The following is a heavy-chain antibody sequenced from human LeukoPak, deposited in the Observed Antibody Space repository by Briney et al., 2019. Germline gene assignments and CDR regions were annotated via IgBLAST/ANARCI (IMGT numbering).Heavy chain of an antibody. D-gene: IGHD2/OR15-2a*01. CDR3: ASSPLLPYYFDY. CDR2: ISSSSSYI. V-gene: IGHV3-21*01. Sequence: AGGSLRLSCAASGFTFSSYSMNWVRQAPGKGLEWVSSISSSSSYIYYADSVRGRFTISRDNAKNSLYLQMNSLRAEDTAVYYCASSPLLPYYFDYWGQGTLVTVSS. CDR1: GFTFSSYS. J-gene: IGHJ4*02.